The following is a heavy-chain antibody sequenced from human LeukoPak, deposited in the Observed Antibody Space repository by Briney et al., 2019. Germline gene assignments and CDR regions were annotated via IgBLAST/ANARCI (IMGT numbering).Heavy chain of an antibody. CDR3: ARVTGTITKASFDP. CDR2: INHSGST. V-gene: IGHV4-34*01. Sequence: PSETLSLTCAVYGGSFSGYYWSWIRQPPGKGLEWIGEINHSGSTNYNPSLKSRVTISVDTSKNQFSLKLSSVTAADTAVYYCARVTGTITKASFDPWGQGTLVTVSS. D-gene: IGHD1-7*01. CDR1: GGSFSGYY. J-gene: IGHJ5*02.